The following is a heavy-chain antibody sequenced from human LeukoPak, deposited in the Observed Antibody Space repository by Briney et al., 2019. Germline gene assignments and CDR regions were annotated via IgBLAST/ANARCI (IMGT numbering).Heavy chain of an antibody. CDR3: ARVPGTRARGNWFDP. V-gene: IGHV3-53*05. CDR2: IYSGGST. J-gene: IGHJ5*02. D-gene: IGHD6-6*01. Sequence: GGSLRLSCAASGFTVSSDYMSWVRQAPGKGLEWVSVIYSGGSTYYADSVKGRFTISRDNSKNTLSLQMNSLRLEDTAMCYCARVPGTRARGNWFDPWGQGTLVTVSS. CDR1: GFTVSSDY.